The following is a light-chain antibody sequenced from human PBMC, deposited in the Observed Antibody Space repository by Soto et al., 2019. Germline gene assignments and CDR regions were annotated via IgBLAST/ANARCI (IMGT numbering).Light chain of an antibody. CDR2: DAS. CDR1: QSINSW. CDR3: QQYDSYSSGP. Sequence: DIPMTQSPSTLSASVGDRVTITRRASQSINSWLAWYQQKPGKAPKVLIFDASSLKTGVPSRFSGSGSGTEFTLTISNLQPDDFATYYCQQYDSYSSGPFGQGTQVEIK. J-gene: IGKJ1*01. V-gene: IGKV1-5*01.